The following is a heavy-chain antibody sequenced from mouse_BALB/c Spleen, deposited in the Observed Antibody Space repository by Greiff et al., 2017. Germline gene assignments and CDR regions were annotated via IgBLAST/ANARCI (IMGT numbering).Heavy chain of an antibody. V-gene: IGHV1-80*01. CDR3: ARSALYGNYVGWFAY. CDR1: GYAFSSYW. CDR2: IYPGDGDT. Sequence: VQGVESGAELVRPGSSVKISCKASGYAFSSYWMNWVKQRPGQGLEWIGQIYPGDGDTNYNGKFKGKATLTADKSSSTAYMQLSSLTSEDSAVYFCARSALYGNYVGWFAYWGQGTLVTVSA. D-gene: IGHD2-1*01. J-gene: IGHJ3*01.